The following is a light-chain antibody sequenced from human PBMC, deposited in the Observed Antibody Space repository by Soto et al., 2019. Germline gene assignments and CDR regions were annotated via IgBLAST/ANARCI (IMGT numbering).Light chain of an antibody. V-gene: IGKV3-15*01. CDR1: QSVSSN. CDR2: GAS. Sequence: EIVMTQSPATLSVSPGERATLSCRASQSVSSNLAWYQQKPGQAPRLLIYGASTRATGIPARFSGSGSGTEFTLTISSLQSEDFAVYYCQQYYHWPRTFGQGTKVEI. J-gene: IGKJ1*01. CDR3: QQYYHWPRT.